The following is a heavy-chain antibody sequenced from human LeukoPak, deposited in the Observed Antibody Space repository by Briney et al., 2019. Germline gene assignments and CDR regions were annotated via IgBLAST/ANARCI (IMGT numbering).Heavy chain of an antibody. D-gene: IGHD6-19*01. CDR3: AREAVGSARFDY. Sequence: SVKVSCKASGGTFSSYAISWVRQAPGQGLEWMGGIIPIFGTANYAQKFQGRVTINTDESTSTAYMKLSSLRSEDTAVYYCAREAVGSARFDYWGQGTLVTVSS. V-gene: IGHV1-69*05. J-gene: IGHJ4*02. CDR2: IIPIFGTA. CDR1: GGTFSSYA.